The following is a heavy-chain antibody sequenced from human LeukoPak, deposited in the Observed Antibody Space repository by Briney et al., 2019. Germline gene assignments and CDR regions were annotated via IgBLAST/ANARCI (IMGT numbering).Heavy chain of an antibody. Sequence: GGSLRLSCAASGFTFTTYWMSWVRQAPGKGLEWVANIRQDESEKYYVDSVKGRFTISRDNTKKSLYLQMNSPRAEDTAVYYCARSLGCSSSSCYMDYWGQGTLVTVSS. CDR2: IRQDESEK. J-gene: IGHJ4*02. CDR3: ARSLGCSSSSCYMDY. V-gene: IGHV3-7*01. D-gene: IGHD2-2*02. CDR1: GFTFTTYW.